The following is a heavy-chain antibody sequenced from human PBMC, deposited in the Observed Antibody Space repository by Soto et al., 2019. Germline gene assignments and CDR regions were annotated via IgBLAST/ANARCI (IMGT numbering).Heavy chain of an antibody. CDR2: ISGSGGST. CDR3: AKDRTLRHAFDI. CDR1: GFRFSSYA. V-gene: IGHV3-23*01. J-gene: IGHJ3*02. Sequence: GGSLRLSCAASGFRFSSYAMSCGREAPRKGMEWVSAISGSGGSTYYAGSVKGRFTISRDNSKNTLYLQMNSLRAEDTAVYYCAKDRTLRHAFDIWGQGTMVTVSS.